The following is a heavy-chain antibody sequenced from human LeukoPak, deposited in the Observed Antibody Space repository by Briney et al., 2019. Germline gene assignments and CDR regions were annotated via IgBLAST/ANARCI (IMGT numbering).Heavy chain of an antibody. Sequence: PSGTLSLTCAVSGGSISSSNWWSWVRQPPGKGLEWIGEIYHSGSTNYNPSLKSRVTISVDKSKNQFSLKLSSVTAADTAVYYCASFGPMLGYCSSTSCQDYWGQGTLVTVSS. CDR2: IYHSGST. D-gene: IGHD2-2*01. V-gene: IGHV4-4*02. CDR1: GGSISSSNW. CDR3: ASFGPMLGYCSSTSCQDY. J-gene: IGHJ4*02.